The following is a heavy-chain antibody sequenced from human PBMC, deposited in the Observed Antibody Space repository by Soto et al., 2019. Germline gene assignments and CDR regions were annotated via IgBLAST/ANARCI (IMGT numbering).Heavy chain of an antibody. D-gene: IGHD6-19*01. Sequence: QAQLEQSGGEVKKPGSSVKVSCKASRVAFSKFVTWVRQAPGLGLEWVGGIIPIFGTANYAQKFQGRVTITADESTSTSYMEVNNLRSEDTAVYYCAKGRYSSPMGYYYGMDVWGQGTTVTVSS. CDR2: IIPIFGTA. CDR3: AKGRYSSPMGYYYGMDV. V-gene: IGHV1-69*01. J-gene: IGHJ6*02. CDR1: RVAFSKFV.